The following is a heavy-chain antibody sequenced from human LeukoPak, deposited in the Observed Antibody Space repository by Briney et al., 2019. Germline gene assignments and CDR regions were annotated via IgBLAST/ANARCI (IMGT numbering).Heavy chain of an antibody. CDR2: INPSGGST. V-gene: IGHV1-46*01. D-gene: IGHD3-22*01. CDR1: GYTFTSYY. J-gene: IGHJ3*02. Sequence: ASVKVSCMASGYTFTSYYMHWVRQAPGQGLEWMGIINPSGGSTSYAQKFQGRVTMTRDTSTSTVYMELSSLRSEDTAVYYCARDRVTMIVVPRDAFDIWGQGTMVTVSS. CDR3: ARDRVTMIVVPRDAFDI.